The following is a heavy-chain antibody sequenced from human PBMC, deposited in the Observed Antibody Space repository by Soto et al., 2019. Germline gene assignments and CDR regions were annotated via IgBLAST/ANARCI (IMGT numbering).Heavy chain of an antibody. CDR3: PREGYRERHYYDSPTNQAFDI. CDR2: IIHIFGTA. CDR1: GGTFSSYA. Sequence: QVQLVQSGAEVKKPGSSVKVSCKASGGTFSSYAISWVRQAPGQGLEWMGGIIHIFGTANYAQKFQGRVTITADESRSTAYMELSSLRSEDTAVYYCPREGYRERHYYDSPTNQAFDIWGQGTMVTVSS. D-gene: IGHD3-22*01. V-gene: IGHV1-69*01. J-gene: IGHJ3*02.